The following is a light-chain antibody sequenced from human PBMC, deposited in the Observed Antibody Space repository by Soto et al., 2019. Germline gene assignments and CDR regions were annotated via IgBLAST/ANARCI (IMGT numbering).Light chain of an antibody. CDR3: SSYTSSNPLV. CDR2: EVS. CDR1: SSDVGAYNY. Sequence: QSALTQPASVSGSPGQSITISCTGTSSDVGAYNYVSWYQQHPGKAPKLMILEVSDRPSGVSNRFSGSKSGNTATLFISGLQLEVEADYTCSSYTSSNPLVFGGGTKLTVL. V-gene: IGLV2-14*01. J-gene: IGLJ2*01.